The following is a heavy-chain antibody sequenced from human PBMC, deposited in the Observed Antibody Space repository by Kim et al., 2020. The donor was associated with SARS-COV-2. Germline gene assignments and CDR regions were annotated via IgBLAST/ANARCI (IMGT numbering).Heavy chain of an antibody. CDR3: VGGGGWNT. CDR1: GDSVSSNSAA. D-gene: IGHD6-19*01. CDR2: TYYRSKWYK. V-gene: IGHV6-1*01. J-gene: IGHJ5*02. Sequence: SQTLSLTCAISGDSVSSNSAAWNWIRQSPSRCLEWLGRTYYRSKWYKEYALSVKSRITSNPDTPKNQFSLQLNSVTPEDTAVYYCVGGGGWNTWGQGTLVTVSS.